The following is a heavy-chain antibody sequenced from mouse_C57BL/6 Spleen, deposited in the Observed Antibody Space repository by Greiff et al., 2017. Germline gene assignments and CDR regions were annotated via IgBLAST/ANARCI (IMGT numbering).Heavy chain of an antibody. Sequence: VQLQQSDAELVKPGASVKISCKVSGYTFTDHTIHWMKQRPEKGLEWIGYIYPRDGSTKYNEKFKGKATLTADKASSTAYRQLNSLTTEDSAVYFYARDDWPHFDYWGQGTTLTVSS. CDR1: GYTFTDHT. CDR3: ARDDWPHFDY. V-gene: IGHV1-78*01. CDR2: IYPRDGST. D-gene: IGHD2-12*01. J-gene: IGHJ2*01.